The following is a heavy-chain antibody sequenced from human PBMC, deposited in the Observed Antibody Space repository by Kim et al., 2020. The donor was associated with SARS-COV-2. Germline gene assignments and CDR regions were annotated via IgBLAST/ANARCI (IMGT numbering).Heavy chain of an antibody. CDR2: IYSSGST. D-gene: IGHD2-15*01. V-gene: IGHV3-53*01. CDR3: ASERRCSGGSCPIDY. J-gene: IGHJ4*02. Sequence: GGSLRLSCAASEFTVSSNYMSWVRQAPGKGLEWVSVIYSSGSTYYEDSVKGRLTISSDNYKNTLYLQMNSLRAEDTAAYYCASERRCSGGSCPIDYWGQG. CDR1: EFTVSSNY.